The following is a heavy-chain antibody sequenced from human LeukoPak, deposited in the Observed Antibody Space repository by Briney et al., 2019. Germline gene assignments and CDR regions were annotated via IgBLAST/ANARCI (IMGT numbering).Heavy chain of an antibody. D-gene: IGHD5-12*01. CDR1: GFIVSSNY. J-gene: IGHJ5*02. CDR2: LYSGGTT. CDR3: ARVNRGAYDS. Sequence: GGSLRLSCAASGFIVSSNYMTWVRQAPGKGLEWISVLYSGGTTYYSDSVKGRFSISRDNSNNTLYLQMNSLRAEDTAVYYCARVNRGAYDSWGQGTLVTVSS. V-gene: IGHV3-53*01.